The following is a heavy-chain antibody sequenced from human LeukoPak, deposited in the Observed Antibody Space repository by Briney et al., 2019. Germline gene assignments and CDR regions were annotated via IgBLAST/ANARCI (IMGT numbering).Heavy chain of an antibody. J-gene: IGHJ4*02. D-gene: IGHD6-19*01. CDR2: ISWNSGSI. V-gene: IGHV3-9*01. CDR3: ARVQYSSGPGDY. CDR1: GFTFDDYA. Sequence: PGGSLRLSCAASGFTFDDYAMHWVRQAPGKGLEWVSGISWNSGSIGYADSVKGRFTISRDNAKNTLYLQMNSLRAEDTAVYYCARVQYSSGPGDYWGQGTLVTVSS.